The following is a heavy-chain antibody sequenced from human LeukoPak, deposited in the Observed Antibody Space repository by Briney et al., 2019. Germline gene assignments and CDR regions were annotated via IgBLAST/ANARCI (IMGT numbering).Heavy chain of an antibody. CDR2: ISSSSSYI. CDR3: ARDLRKGYYYYGMDV. CDR1: GFTFSSYS. J-gene: IGHJ6*02. D-gene: IGHD1-14*01. V-gene: IGHV3-21*01. Sequence: GGSLSLSCAASGFTFSSYSMNWVRQAPGKGLEWVSSISSSSSYIYYADSVKGRFTISRDNAKNSLYLQMNSPRAEDTAVYYCARDLRKGYYYYGMDVWGQGTTVTVSS.